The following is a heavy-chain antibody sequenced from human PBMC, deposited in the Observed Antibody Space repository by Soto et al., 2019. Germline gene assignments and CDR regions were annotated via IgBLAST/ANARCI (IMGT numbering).Heavy chain of an antibody. J-gene: IGHJ4*02. Sequence: QVQLVQSGAEVKKPGSSVKVSCKASGGTFSSYAISWVRQAPGQGLEWMGGIIPNFGTANYAQKFQGRVTITADKSTSTAYMELSSLRSEDTAVYYCARAQGVRYSSGWYGGEYYFDDWGQGTLVTVSS. V-gene: IGHV1-69*06. CDR3: ARAQGVRYSSGWYGGEYYFDD. CDR1: GGTFSSYA. CDR2: IIPNFGTA. D-gene: IGHD6-19*01.